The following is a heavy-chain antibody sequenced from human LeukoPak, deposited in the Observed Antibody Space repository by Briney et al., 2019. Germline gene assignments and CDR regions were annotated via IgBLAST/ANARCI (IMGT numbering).Heavy chain of an antibody. CDR3: ARYPQGIAAALTFDY. Sequence: ASVKVSCKASGYTFTGYYMHWVRQAPGQGLEWMGWINPNSGGTNYAQKFQGRVTMTRDTSISTAYMELSRLRSDDTAVYYCARYPQGIAAALTFDYWGQGTLVTVSS. CDR1: GYTFTGYY. V-gene: IGHV1-2*02. CDR2: INPNSGGT. D-gene: IGHD6-13*01. J-gene: IGHJ4*02.